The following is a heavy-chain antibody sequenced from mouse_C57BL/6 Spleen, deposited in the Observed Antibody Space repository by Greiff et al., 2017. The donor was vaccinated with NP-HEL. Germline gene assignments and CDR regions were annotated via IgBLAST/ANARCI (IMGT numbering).Heavy chain of an antibody. CDR2: ISSGSSTI. D-gene: IGHD1-1*01. V-gene: IGHV5-17*01. CDR1: GFTFSDYG. CDR3: ARRSPLRYFDY. J-gene: IGHJ2*01. Sequence: EVQLVESGGGLVKPGGSLKLSCAASGFTFSDYGMHWVRQAPEKGLEWVAYISSGSSTIYYADTVKGRFTISRDNAKNTLFLQMTSLRSEDTAMYYCARRSPLRYFDYWGQGITLTVSS.